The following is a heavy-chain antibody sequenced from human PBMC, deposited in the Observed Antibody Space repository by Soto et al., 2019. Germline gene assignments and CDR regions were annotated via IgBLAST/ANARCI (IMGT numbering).Heavy chain of an antibody. J-gene: IGHJ4*02. Sequence: SETLSLTCAVSGGSISSGGYSWSWIRQPPGKGLEWIGYMYHSGSTYYNPSLKSRVTISIDRSKNQFSLKLSSVTAADTAVYYCARHDNMTLGSQYLDSWGPGNLVTFSS. CDR3: ARHDNMTLGSQYLDS. CDR1: GGSISSGGYS. D-gene: IGHD1-1*01. CDR2: MYHSGST. V-gene: IGHV4-30-2*01.